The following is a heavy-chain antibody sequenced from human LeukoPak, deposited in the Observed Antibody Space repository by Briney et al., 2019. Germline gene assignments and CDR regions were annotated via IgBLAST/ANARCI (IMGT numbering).Heavy chain of an antibody. CDR3: AKDGGLWVSAHWGDS. D-gene: IGHD7-27*01. V-gene: IGHV3-23*01. CDR2: ITTSDGNT. J-gene: IGHJ4*02. Sequence: GGSLRLSCAASGFTFSSYTMSWVRQAPGKGLEWVSTITTSDGNTYYADSVKGRFTVSRDNSKNTLFLQMNSLRAEDTAVYYCAKDGGLWVSAHWGDSWGRGTLVSVSS. CDR1: GFTFSSYT.